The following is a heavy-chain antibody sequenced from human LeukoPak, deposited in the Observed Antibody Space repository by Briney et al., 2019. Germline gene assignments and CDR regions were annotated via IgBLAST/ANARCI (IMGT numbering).Heavy chain of an antibody. V-gene: IGHV3-7*01. Sequence: GGSLRLSCAVSGYTLRIYRTSWVPHAPEEGREGVANIKQDGSEKYYVDSVKGQFTLSRDNAKKSLDLQMNSLRAENTAVYYFARDSMWLFAYWGQGTLGTVSS. CDR2: IKQDGSEK. D-gene: IGHD2/OR15-2a*01. CDR1: GYTLRIYR. CDR3: ARDSMWLFAY. J-gene: IGHJ4*02.